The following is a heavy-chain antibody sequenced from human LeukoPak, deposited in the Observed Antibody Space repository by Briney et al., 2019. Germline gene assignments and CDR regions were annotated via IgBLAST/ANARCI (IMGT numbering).Heavy chain of an antibody. CDR3: ARDVITIFGVVIIPADY. V-gene: IGHV1-18*01. J-gene: IGHJ4*02. CDR1: GYTFTSYG. CDR2: ISAYNGNT. Sequence: ASVKDSCKASGYTFTSYGISWVRQAPGQGLEWMGWISAYNGNTNYAQKLQGRVTMTTDTSTSTAYMELRSLRSDDTAVYYCARDVITIFGVVIIPADYWGQGTLVTVSS. D-gene: IGHD3-3*01.